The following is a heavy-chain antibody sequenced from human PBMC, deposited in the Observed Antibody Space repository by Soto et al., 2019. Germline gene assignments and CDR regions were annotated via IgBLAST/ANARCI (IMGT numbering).Heavy chain of an antibody. J-gene: IGHJ4*02. V-gene: IGHV4-38-2*02. CDR1: GYSISSGYY. CDR2: IYHSGST. CDR3: ARDRDDYSSSSC. Sequence: SETLSLTCTVSGYSISSGYYWGWIRQPPGKGLEWIGSIYHSGSTYYNPSLKSRVTISVDTSKNQFSLKLSSVTAADTAVYYCARDRDDYSSSSCWGQGTLVTVSS. D-gene: IGHD6-6*01.